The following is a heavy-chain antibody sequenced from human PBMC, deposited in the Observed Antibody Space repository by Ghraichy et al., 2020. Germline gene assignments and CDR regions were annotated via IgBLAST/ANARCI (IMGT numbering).Heavy chain of an antibody. V-gene: IGHV3-30*04. CDR2: ISYDGSNK. J-gene: IGHJ3*02. D-gene: IGHD5-18*01. Sequence: GESLNISCAASGFTFSSYAMHWVRQAPGKGLEWVAVISYDGSNKYYADSVKGRFTISRDNSKNTLYLQMNSLRAEDTAVYYCARPQLWDHDAFDIWGQGTMVTVSS. CDR3: ARPQLWDHDAFDI. CDR1: GFTFSSYA.